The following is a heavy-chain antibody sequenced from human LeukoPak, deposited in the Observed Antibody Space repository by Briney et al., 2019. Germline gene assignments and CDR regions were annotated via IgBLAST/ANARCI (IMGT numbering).Heavy chain of an antibody. CDR2: IYHSGST. CDR1: GGSISSGGYS. J-gene: IGHJ4*02. V-gene: IGHV4-30-2*01. D-gene: IGHD2-2*01. Sequence: SETLSLTCAVSGGSISSGGYSWSWIRQPPGKGLEWIGYIYHSGSTYYNPSLKSRVTISVDRSKNQFSLKLSSVTAADTAVYYCARTAGYCSSTSCLHFDYWGQGTLSPSPQ. CDR3: ARTAGYCSSTSCLHFDY.